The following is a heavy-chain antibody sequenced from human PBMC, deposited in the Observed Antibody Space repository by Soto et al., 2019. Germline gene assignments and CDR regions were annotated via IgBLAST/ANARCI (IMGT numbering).Heavy chain of an antibody. D-gene: IGHD1-7*01. CDR3: AKDRVGGTFYTPLGF. Sequence: GGALRLSCQASGFNFDNYVMHWVRQSPGKGLEWVAVITYDGSNKYYADSVKGRFTISRDNSKNTLSLHLNTLKPEDTAVYHCAKDRVGGTFYTPLGFWGQGTLVTVSS. CDR1: GFNFDNYV. J-gene: IGHJ4*02. CDR2: ITYDGSNK. V-gene: IGHV3-30*18.